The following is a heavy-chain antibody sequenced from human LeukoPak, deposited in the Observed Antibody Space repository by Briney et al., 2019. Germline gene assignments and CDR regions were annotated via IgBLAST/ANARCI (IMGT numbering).Heavy chain of an antibody. CDR3: TRERYDALDV. CDR1: GDSVSTNSAA. CDR2: TYYRSKWYN. J-gene: IGHJ6*01. Sequence: PSQTLSPTCAISGDSVSTNSAAWHWIRQSPSRGLEWLGRTYYRSKWYNDYAISVKSRITLNPDPSKNQFSLQLNSVTPEDTAVYYCTRERYDALDVWGQGTTVSVSS. D-gene: IGHD3-9*01. V-gene: IGHV6-1*01.